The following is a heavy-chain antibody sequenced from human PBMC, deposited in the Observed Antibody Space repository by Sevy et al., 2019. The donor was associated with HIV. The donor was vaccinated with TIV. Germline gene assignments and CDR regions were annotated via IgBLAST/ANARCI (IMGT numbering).Heavy chain of an antibody. D-gene: IGHD2-8*01. V-gene: IGHV3-30*02. CDR1: GFTFSTYD. Sequence: GGSLRLSCAASGFTFSTYDMHWVRQAPGKGLEWVAYIRYDGCNKYYADSVRGRFTISRDNSKNTLYLQMNSLRAEDTAVYYCARGRKTTQEWLEELDYYYGVDVWGQGTTVTVSS. J-gene: IGHJ6*02. CDR2: IRYDGCNK. CDR3: ARGRKTTQEWLEELDYYYGVDV.